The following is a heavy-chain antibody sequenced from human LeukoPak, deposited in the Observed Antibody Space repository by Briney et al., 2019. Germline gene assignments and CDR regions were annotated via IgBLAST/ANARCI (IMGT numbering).Heavy chain of an antibody. V-gene: IGHV4-34*01. J-gene: IGHJ6*02. CDR3: ARSTTYYYYGMDV. CDR2: INHSGST. CDR1: GGSFSGYY. D-gene: IGHD1-14*01. Sequence: SETLSLTCAVYGGSFSGYYWSWIRQPPGKGLEWIGEINHSGSTNYNPSLKSRVTISVDTSKNQFSLKLSSVTAADTAVYYCARSTTYYYYGMDVWGQGTTVTVSS.